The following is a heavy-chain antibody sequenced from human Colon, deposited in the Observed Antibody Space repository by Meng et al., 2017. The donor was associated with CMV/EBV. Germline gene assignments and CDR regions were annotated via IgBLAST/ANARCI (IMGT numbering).Heavy chain of an antibody. CDR3: ATGGAAQSSTNRNHFDY. V-gene: IGHV1-69*10. CDR1: GYTFSNYG. Sequence: SVKVSCKTSGYTFSNYGVSWVRQAPGQGLEWMGWIVPIVSRTNYAQKFQGRVTITADKSTSTAYMELSSLRSEDTALYFCATGGAAQSSTNRNHFDYWGQGTLVTVSS. D-gene: IGHD1-26*01. CDR2: IVPIVSRT. J-gene: IGHJ4*02.